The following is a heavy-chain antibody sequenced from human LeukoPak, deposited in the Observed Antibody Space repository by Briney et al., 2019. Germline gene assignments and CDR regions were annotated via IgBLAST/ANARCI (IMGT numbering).Heavy chain of an antibody. CDR2: MNPNSGNT. CDR1: GYTFTSYD. V-gene: IGHV1-8*01. Sequence: ASVKVSCKASGYTFTSYDINWVRQATGQGLEWMGWMNPNSGNTGYAQKFQGRVTMTRNTSISTAYMELSSLRSEDTAVYYRARRVRTYYYYGMDVWGQGTTVTVSS. D-gene: IGHD3-10*02. J-gene: IGHJ6*02. CDR3: ARRVRTYYYYGMDV.